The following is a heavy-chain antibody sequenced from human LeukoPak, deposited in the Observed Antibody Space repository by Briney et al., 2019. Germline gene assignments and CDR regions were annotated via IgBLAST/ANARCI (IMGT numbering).Heavy chain of an antibody. CDR3: ARLRGSSLDAFDI. CDR1: GGSISSYY. J-gene: IGHJ3*02. CDR2: IYYSGST. D-gene: IGHD6-13*01. V-gene: IGHV4-59*01. Sequence: PSETLSLTCTVSGGSISSYYWSWIRQPPGKGLEWIGYIYYSGSTNYNPSLKSRVTISVDTSKNQFSLKLSSVTAADTAVYYCARLRGSSLDAFDIWGQGTMVTVS.